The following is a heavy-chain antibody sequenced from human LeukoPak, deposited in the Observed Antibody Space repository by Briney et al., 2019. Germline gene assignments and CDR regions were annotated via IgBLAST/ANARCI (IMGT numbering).Heavy chain of an antibody. D-gene: IGHD2-2*01. CDR2: ISWDGGST. CDR3: AKAGQRYYYYMDV. V-gene: IGHV3-43*01. Sequence: GGSLRLSCAASGFTFDYYTMHWVRQAPGKGLEWVSLISWDGGSTYYADSVKGRFTISRDNSKNSLYLQMNSLRTEDTALYYCAKAGQRYYYYMDVWGKGTTVTVSS. J-gene: IGHJ6*03. CDR1: GFTFDYYT.